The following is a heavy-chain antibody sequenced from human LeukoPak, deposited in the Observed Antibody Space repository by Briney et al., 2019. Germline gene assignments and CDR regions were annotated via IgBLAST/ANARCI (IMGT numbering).Heavy chain of an antibody. CDR1: GFTFSSYW. Sequence: AGSLRLSCAASGFTFSSYWMSWVRQAPGKGLEWVANIKQDGSEKFYVDSVKGRFTISRDNAKNSLYLQMNSLRAEDTAVYYCARDRPRWLPPANWFDPWGQGTLVTVSS. CDR3: ARDRPRWLPPANWFDP. V-gene: IGHV3-7*01. CDR2: IKQDGSEK. J-gene: IGHJ5*02. D-gene: IGHD6-19*01.